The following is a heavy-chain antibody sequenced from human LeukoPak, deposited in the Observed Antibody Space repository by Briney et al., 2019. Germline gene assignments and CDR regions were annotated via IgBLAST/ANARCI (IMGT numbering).Heavy chain of an antibody. Sequence: GGSLRLSCAASGFTFSSYAMSWVRQAPGKGLEWVSAISGSGSNTYHADSAKGRFTISRDNSKNTLYLQMKSLRADDTAIYYCANHNWNDVIDFWGQGTLVTVSS. CDR1: GFTFSSYA. CDR3: ANHNWNDVIDF. CDR2: ISGSGSNT. J-gene: IGHJ4*02. D-gene: IGHD1-20*01. V-gene: IGHV3-23*01.